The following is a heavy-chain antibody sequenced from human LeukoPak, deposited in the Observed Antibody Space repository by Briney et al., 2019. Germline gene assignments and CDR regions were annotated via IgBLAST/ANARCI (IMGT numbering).Heavy chain of an antibody. CDR3: VRDDVSP. V-gene: IGHV1-2*02. CDR2: INPNSGGT. Sequence: ASVKVSCKTTGYTSTGYYIHWVRQAPGQGLEWMGWINPNSGGTNYAQNFQGRVTMTRDTSISTAYMELSRLRSDDTAVYYCVRDDVSPWDQGTLVTVSS. J-gene: IGHJ5*02. CDR1: GYTSTGYY.